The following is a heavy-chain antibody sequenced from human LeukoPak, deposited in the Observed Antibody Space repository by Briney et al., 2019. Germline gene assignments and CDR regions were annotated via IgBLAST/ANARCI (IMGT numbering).Heavy chain of an antibody. CDR2: INHSGST. D-gene: IGHD2-15*01. Sequence: SETLSLTCAVYGGAFSGYYWSWIRQPPGRGLEWIGEINHSGSTNYNPSLKSRVTISVDTSKNQFSLKLSSVTAADTAVYYCARGGRSLVAAQFDLWGRGTLVTVSS. J-gene: IGHJ2*01. CDR1: GGAFSGYY. CDR3: ARGGRSLVAAQFDL. V-gene: IGHV4-34*01.